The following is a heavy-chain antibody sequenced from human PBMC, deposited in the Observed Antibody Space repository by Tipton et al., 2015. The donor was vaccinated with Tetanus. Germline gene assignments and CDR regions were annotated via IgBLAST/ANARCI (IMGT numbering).Heavy chain of an antibody. D-gene: IGHD5-12*01. J-gene: IGHJ4*02. Sequence: QVQLVQSGAEVKKPGASVKVSCKASGYTFTSYGFAWVRQAPGQGLEWMGWISAYNGDTKFAQKFQGRVTMTTDTSTSTAYLELSSLTSDDSAVYYCARDRGYRAYVSDFWGPGSLVTVSS. CDR3: ARDRGYRAYVSDF. V-gene: IGHV1-18*01. CDR1: GYTFTSYG. CDR2: ISAYNGDT.